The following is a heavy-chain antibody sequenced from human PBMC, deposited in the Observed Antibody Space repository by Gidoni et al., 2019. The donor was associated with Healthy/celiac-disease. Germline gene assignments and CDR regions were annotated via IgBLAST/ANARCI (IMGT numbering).Heavy chain of an antibody. CDR1: GYTFTRYD. J-gene: IGHJ6*02. CDR3: ARPTGGYYYYGMDV. V-gene: IGHV1-8*01. CDR2: MNTNSGNT. D-gene: IGHD3-10*01. Sequence: QVQLVQSGAEVKKPGASVKVSCKASGYTFTRYDINWVRQATGQGLEWMGWMNTNSGNTGYAKKFQGRVTMTRNTSISTAYMELSSLRSEDTAVYYCARPTGGYYYYGMDVWGQGTTVTVSS.